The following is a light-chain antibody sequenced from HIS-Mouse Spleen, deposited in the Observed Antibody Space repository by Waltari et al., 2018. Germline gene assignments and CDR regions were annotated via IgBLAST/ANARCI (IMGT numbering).Light chain of an antibody. CDR3: SSYTSSSFNVV. Sequence: QSALTQPASVSGSPGQSITISCPGTSSDVAGYNSVSWYQQHPGKAPKLMIYDVSNRPSGVSNRFSGSKSGNTASLTISGLQAEDEADYYCSSYTSSSFNVVFGGGTKLTVL. J-gene: IGLJ2*01. V-gene: IGLV2-14*03. CDR1: SSDVAGYNS. CDR2: DVS.